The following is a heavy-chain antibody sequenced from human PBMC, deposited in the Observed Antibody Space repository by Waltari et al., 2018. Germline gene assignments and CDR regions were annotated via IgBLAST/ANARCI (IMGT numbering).Heavy chain of an antibody. J-gene: IGHJ4*02. V-gene: IGHV4-34*01. CDR1: GVSFSGYY. CDR2: INHSGST. CDR3: ARDPVSSGYDY. Sequence: QVQLQQWGAGLLKPSETLSLTCAVYGVSFSGYYWSWIRQPPGKGLEWIGEINHSGSTHYNPSLKSRVTISVDTSKNQLSLKLSSVTAAETAVYYCARDPVSSGYDYWGQGTLVTVSS. D-gene: IGHD3-22*01.